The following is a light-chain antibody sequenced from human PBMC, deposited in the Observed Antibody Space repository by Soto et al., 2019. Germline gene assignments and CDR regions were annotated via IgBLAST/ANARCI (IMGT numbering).Light chain of an antibody. Sequence: QSVLTQPPSASGTPGQRVTISCSGSSSNIGSNTVNWYQQLPGTAPKLLIYSNNQRPSGVPDRFSGSKSGTSASLAISGLQSEDEADYYCAAWDDNLNGVIFGGGTNLTVL. CDR3: AAWDDNLNGVI. J-gene: IGLJ2*01. CDR2: SNN. V-gene: IGLV1-44*01. CDR1: SSNIGSNT.